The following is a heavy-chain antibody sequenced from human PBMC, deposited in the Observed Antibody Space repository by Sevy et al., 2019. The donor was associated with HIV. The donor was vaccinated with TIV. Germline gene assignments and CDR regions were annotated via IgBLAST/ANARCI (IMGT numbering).Heavy chain of an antibody. V-gene: IGHV3-21*01. CDR3: TRASLLGYCSTTSCYYAFDI. CDR1: GITFSTSV. J-gene: IGHJ3*02. Sequence: GGSLRLSCNASGITFSTSVMNWVRQSPDRGLEWVSSISGDTYYTHYADSMRGSFIVSRDNAKNSLFLEMNSLTVEDTAVYYCTRASLLGYCSTTSCYYAFDIWGPGTVVTVSS. D-gene: IGHD2-2*01. CDR2: ISGDTYYT.